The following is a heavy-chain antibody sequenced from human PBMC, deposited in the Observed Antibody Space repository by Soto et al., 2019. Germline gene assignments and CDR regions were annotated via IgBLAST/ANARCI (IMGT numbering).Heavy chain of an antibody. Sequence: GASVKVSCKASGYTFTSYGISWVRQAPGQGLEWMGWISAYNGNTNYAQKLQGRVTMTTDTSTSTAYMELRSLRSDDTAVYYCARAPPNYDSSGYEYYFDYWGQGTLVTVSS. CDR2: ISAYNGNT. J-gene: IGHJ4*02. CDR1: GYTFTSYG. CDR3: ARAPPNYDSSGYEYYFDY. V-gene: IGHV1-18*01. D-gene: IGHD3-22*01.